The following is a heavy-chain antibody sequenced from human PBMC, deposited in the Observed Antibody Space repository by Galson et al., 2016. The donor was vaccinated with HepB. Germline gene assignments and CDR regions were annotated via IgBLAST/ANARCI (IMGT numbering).Heavy chain of an antibody. V-gene: IGHV3-48*02. CDR3: ARVRTAPSGKWYFDL. CDR2: ISGSSSTI. CDR1: GFTFSSYN. D-gene: IGHD4-17*01. J-gene: IGHJ2*01. Sequence: SLRLSCAASGFTFSSYNMNWVRQAPGKGLEWISYISGSSSTIYYADSVQGRFTITRDNAESSLYLQMNSLRDEDTAVYYCARVRTAPSGKWYFDLWGRGTLVTVSS.